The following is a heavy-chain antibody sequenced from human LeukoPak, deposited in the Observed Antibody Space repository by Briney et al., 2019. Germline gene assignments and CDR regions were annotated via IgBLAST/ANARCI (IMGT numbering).Heavy chain of an antibody. J-gene: IGHJ4*02. D-gene: IGHD4-23*01. CDR3: ARGRPRGNDY. CDR2: INSDGSST. V-gene: IGHV3-74*01. Sequence: GGSLRLSCAASGFTFSSYWMHWVRQAPGKGLVWVSRINSDGSSTTYADSVKGRFSISRDNAKNTLYLQMNSLRVEDTAVYYCARGRPRGNDYWGQGTLVTVSS. CDR1: GFTFSSYW.